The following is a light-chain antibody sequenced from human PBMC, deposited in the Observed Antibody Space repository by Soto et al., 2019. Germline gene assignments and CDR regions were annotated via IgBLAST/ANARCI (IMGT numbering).Light chain of an antibody. CDR2: DAS. J-gene: IGKJ4*02. V-gene: IGKV3-11*01. CDR3: EQRSNWPPLT. CDR1: RGVSSN. Sequence: EIVLTQSPATLSLSPGERATLSCRASRGVSSNLAWYQQKVGQAPRLLIYDASNRAPGIPARFSGSGSGTDFTLTISSLEPEDFAVYYCEQRSNWPPLTFGGGTKVEIK.